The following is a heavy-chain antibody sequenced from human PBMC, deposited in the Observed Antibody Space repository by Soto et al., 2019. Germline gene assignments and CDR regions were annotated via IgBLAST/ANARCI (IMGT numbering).Heavy chain of an antibody. CDR2: IHSIRSII. V-gene: IGHV3-48*02. J-gene: IGHJ4*02. Sequence: EVQLVESGGGVVQPGGSLRLSCAVSGFTFSSHAMNWVRQAPGKGLEWVAYIHSIRSIIYYADSVKGRFTISRDNAKNSLYLPMDSLRDEYTAVYYCARDARNADYDYWGQGTLVTVSS. D-gene: IGHD3-16*01. CDR3: ARDARNADYDY. CDR1: GFTFSSHA.